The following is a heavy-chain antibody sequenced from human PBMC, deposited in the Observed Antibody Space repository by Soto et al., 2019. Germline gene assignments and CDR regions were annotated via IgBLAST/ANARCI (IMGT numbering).Heavy chain of an antibody. Sequence: EVPLVESGGGLVQPGGSLRLSCAASGFTVSRNYMTWVRQAPGKGLEWVSVVYSGGSTYYADSVKGRFTISRDNSKNTLHLQMNSLRAEDTAVYYCARAFVKVEAATGYYYYGMEVWGQGTTVTVSS. CDR2: VYSGGST. CDR1: GFTVSRNY. V-gene: IGHV3-66*01. J-gene: IGHJ6*02. D-gene: IGHD2-15*01. CDR3: ARAFVKVEAATGYYYYGMEV.